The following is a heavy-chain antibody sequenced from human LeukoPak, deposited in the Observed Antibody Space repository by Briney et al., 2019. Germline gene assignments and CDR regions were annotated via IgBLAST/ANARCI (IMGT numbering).Heavy chain of an antibody. J-gene: IGHJ3*02. CDR1: GFTYSRYW. V-gene: IGHV3-7*01. CDR2: IRQDGSEK. Sequence: GGALRLSCAASGFTYSRYWMSWVHQAPGKELEWVANIRQDGSEKHYLDSVKGRITISRDNAKNSLYLQMNSLRVEDTAVYFCARWGSELPDDAFDIWGQGTMVTVSS. D-gene: IGHD6-25*01. CDR3: ARWGSELPDDAFDI.